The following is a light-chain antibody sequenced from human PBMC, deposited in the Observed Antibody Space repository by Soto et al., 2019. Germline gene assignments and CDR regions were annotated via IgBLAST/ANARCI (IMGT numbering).Light chain of an antibody. Sequence: QSALTQPPSVSGAPGQRVTISCTGSSSNIGANYDVHWYQQLPGTAPKLLIYGNSNRPSGVPDRFSGSKSGTSASLAITGLQAEDEADYYCQSYDSSLSGVVFGGGTQLTVL. J-gene: IGLJ2*01. CDR3: QSYDSSLSGVV. V-gene: IGLV1-40*01. CDR2: GNS. CDR1: SSNIGANYD.